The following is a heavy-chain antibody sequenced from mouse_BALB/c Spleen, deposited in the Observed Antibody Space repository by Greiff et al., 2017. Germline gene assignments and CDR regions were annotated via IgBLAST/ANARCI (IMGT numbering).Heavy chain of an antibody. D-gene: IGHD1-1*02. CDR1: GFTFSSFG. V-gene: IGHV5-17*02. CDR3: ASQGGYYAMDY. Sequence: VTLVESGGGLVQPGGSRKLSCAASGFTFSSFGMHWVRQAPEKGLEWVAYISSGSSTIYYADTVKGRFTISRNNPKNTLLLQMTSLRSEDTAMYYCASQGGYYAMDYWGQGTSVTVSS. CDR2: ISSGSSTI. J-gene: IGHJ4*01.